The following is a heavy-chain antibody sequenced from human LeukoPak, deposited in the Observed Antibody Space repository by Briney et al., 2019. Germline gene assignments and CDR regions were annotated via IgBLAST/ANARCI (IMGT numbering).Heavy chain of an antibody. CDR3: ARDPYDFWSGYYS. Sequence: LVKVSCKASGGTFSSYAISWVRQAPGQGLEWMGGIIPIFGTANYAQKFQGRVTITADESTSTAYMELSSLRSEDTAVYYCARDPYDFWSGYYSWGQGTLVTVSS. D-gene: IGHD3-3*01. CDR2: IIPIFGTA. CDR1: GGTFSSYA. V-gene: IGHV1-69*13. J-gene: IGHJ5*02.